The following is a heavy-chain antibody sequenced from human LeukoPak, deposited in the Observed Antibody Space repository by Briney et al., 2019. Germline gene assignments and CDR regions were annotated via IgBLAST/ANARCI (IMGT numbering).Heavy chain of an antibody. Sequence: GGSLRLSCAASGFTFSSYGMHWVRQAPGKGLEWVAVISYDGSNKYYADSVKGRFTISRDNSKNTLYLQMNSLRAEDTAVYYCAKDEDYSGYDWGYFAYWGQGTLVTVSS. V-gene: IGHV3-30*18. CDR2: ISYDGSNK. D-gene: IGHD5-12*01. J-gene: IGHJ4*02. CDR1: GFTFSSYG. CDR3: AKDEDYSGYDWGYFAY.